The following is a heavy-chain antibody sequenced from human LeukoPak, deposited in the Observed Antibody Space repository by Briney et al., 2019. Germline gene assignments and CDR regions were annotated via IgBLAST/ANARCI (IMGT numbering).Heavy chain of an antibody. J-gene: IGHJ4*02. D-gene: IGHD6-13*01. CDR1: GFTFSYYG. CDR3: AKVRQFTAATGTGLDY. V-gene: IGHV3-33*06. CDR2: IWHDGSLK. Sequence: GGSLRLSCAASGFTFSYYGMHWVRQAPGKGLDWVAVIWHDGSLKYYADSARGRFTISRDNSMNTVYLQMNSLRAEDTAVYYCAKVRQFTAATGTGLDYWGQGTLVTVSS.